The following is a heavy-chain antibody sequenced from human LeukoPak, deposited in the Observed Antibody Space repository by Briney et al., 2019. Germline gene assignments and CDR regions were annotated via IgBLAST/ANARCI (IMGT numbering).Heavy chain of an antibody. CDR3: ARDRGGDRDY. CDR1: GGSFSGYY. Sequence: SETLSLTCAVYGGSFSGYYWSWIRQPPGKGLEWIGEINHSGSTNYNPSLKSRVTISVDTSKNQFSLKLSSVAAADTAVYYCARDRGGDRDYWGQGTLVTVSS. CDR2: INHSGST. J-gene: IGHJ4*02. V-gene: IGHV4-34*01. D-gene: IGHD2-21*02.